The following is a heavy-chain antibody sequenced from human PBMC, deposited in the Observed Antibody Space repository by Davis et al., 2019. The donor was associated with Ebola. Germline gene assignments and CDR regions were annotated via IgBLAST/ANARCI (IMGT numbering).Heavy chain of an antibody. CDR2: ISSSSSYI. V-gene: IGHV3-21*01. D-gene: IGHD3-10*01. Sequence: GGSLRLSCAASGFTFSSYSMNWVRQAPGNGLEWVSSISSSSSYIYYADSVKGRFTISRDNAKNSLYLQMNSLRAEDTAVYYCARESYYYGSGSSGYYCMDVWGQGTTVTVSS. J-gene: IGHJ6*02. CDR3: ARESYYYGSGSSGYYCMDV. CDR1: GFTFSSYS.